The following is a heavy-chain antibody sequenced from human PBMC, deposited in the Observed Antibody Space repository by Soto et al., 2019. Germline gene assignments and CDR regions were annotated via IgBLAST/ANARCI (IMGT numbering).Heavy chain of an antibody. CDR1: GDSITNYY. CDR2: IYYTGTT. V-gene: IGHV4-59*08. J-gene: IGHJ4*02. D-gene: IGHD6-19*01. CDR3: ARARDIAVAGLFDY. Sequence: PSETLSLTCTVSGDSITNYYWSWIRQAPGKGLEWVGYIYYTGTTTYNPSLESRVAMSLDTSKKQVSLKVTSMTAADTAVYYCARARDIAVAGLFDYWGQGTLVTVSS.